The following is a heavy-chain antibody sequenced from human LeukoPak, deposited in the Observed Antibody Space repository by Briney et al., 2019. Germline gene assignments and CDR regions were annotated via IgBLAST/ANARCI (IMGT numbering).Heavy chain of an antibody. J-gene: IGHJ4*02. CDR2: VDPEDDET. Sequence: ALVKVSCKVSGNTLSELSMHWVRQAPGKGLEWMGGVDPEDDETIYAQKFQGRVTMTEDTSTDTAYMELSSLRSEDTAVYYCATDQQWQLLGYWGQGILVTVSS. CDR1: GNTLSELS. D-gene: IGHD6-19*01. V-gene: IGHV1-24*01. CDR3: ATDQQWQLLGY.